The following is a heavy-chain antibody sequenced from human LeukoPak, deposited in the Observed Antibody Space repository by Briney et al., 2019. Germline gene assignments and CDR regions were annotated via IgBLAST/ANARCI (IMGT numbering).Heavy chain of an antibody. CDR3: ARDRITLFGVLSAFDP. D-gene: IGHD3-3*01. V-gene: IGHV4-61*01. CDR1: GGSVSSGTYY. Sequence: SETLSLTCTVSGGSVSSGTYYWNWIRQPPGKGLEWIGFISYSGTTNYNPSLKSRVTISVDTSKNQFSLKLSSVTAADTAVYYCARDRITLFGVLSAFDPWGQGTLVTVSS. J-gene: IGHJ5*02. CDR2: ISYSGTT.